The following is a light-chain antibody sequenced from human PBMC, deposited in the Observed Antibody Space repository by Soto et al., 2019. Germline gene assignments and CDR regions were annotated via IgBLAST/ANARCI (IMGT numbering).Light chain of an antibody. V-gene: IGKV1-12*01. CDR1: HDVRTW. CDR3: QQVNDMPLT. Sequence: IQMTQSPSSVSASVGDEVTITFRASHDVRTWLAWYQQKXGRVPKXXIHGASVLQSGVPSRFSGSGTGTDFTLTISNLQPDDFATYYCQQVNDMPLTFGPGTKVDIK. J-gene: IGKJ3*01. CDR2: GAS.